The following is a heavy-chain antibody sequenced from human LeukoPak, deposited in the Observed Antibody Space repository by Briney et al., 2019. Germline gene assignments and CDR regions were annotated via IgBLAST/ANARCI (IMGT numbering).Heavy chain of an antibody. CDR3: ARGIAVAGVRS. V-gene: IGHV4-61*02. CDR2: IYTSGST. Sequence: SETQSLTCTVSGGSISSGSYYWSWIRQPAGKGLEWIGRIYTSGSTNYNPSLKSRVTISVDTSKNQFSLKLISVTAADTAVYYCARGIAVAGVRSWGQGTLVTVSS. D-gene: IGHD6-19*01. J-gene: IGHJ5*02. CDR1: GGSISSGSYY.